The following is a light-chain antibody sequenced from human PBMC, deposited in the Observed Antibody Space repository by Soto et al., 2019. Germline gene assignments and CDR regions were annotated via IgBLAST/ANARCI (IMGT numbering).Light chain of an antibody. J-gene: IGKJ1*01. CDR2: AAS. CDR3: QQSYSTPPWT. CDR1: QGIRND. V-gene: IGKV1-39*01. Sequence: IQLTQSPSSLSASVGDRVTITCRASQGIRNDLGWYQQKPGKAPKLLIYAASSLQSGVPSRFSGSGSGTDFTLTISSLQPEDFATYYCQQSYSTPPWTFGQGTKVDIK.